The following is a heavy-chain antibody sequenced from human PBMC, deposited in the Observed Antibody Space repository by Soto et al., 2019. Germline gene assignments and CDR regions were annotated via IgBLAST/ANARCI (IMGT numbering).Heavy chain of an antibody. CDR2: LGGSNSDT. Sequence: GGSLRLSCAASGFTFSDYAMSWVRQAPGKGLEWVSGLGGSNSDTHYAASVEGRFTVSRDNSRSTLFLQMNSLRVEDTAVYYCAKDKVDHNSVWDPFDIWGQGTMVTVSS. CDR3: AKDKVDHNSVWDPFDI. V-gene: IGHV3-23*01. D-gene: IGHD2-15*01. CDR1: GFTFSDYA. J-gene: IGHJ3*02.